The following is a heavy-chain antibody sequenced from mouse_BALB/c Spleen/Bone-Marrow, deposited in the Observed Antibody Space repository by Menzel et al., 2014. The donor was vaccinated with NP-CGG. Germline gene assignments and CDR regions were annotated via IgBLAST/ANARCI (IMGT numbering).Heavy chain of an antibody. CDR3: TRDGKGNYDYAMDY. CDR2: IGSGGSYT. V-gene: IGHV5-6-4*01. Sequence: EVQVVESGGGLVKPGGSLKLSCAASGFTFSSYTMSWVRQTPEKRLEWVATIGSGGSYTYYPDSVKGRFTISRDNAKNTLHLQMSSLKSEDTAMYYCTRDGKGNYDYAMDYWGSRNLSHRLL. D-gene: IGHD2-1*01. CDR1: GFTFSSYT. J-gene: IGHJ4*01.